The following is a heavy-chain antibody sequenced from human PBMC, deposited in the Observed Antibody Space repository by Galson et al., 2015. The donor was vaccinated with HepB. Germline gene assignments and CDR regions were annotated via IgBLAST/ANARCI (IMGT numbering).Heavy chain of an antibody. CDR1: GYTFTSYG. CDR2: ISAYNGNT. CDR3: ARANPITIFGVVIIGESYFDY. D-gene: IGHD3-3*01. V-gene: IGHV1-18*01. J-gene: IGHJ4*02. Sequence: SVKVSCKASGYTFTSYGISWVRQAPGQGLEWMGWISAYNGNTNYAQKLQGRVTMTTDTSTSTAYMELRSLRSDDTAVYYCARANPITIFGVVIIGESYFDYWGQGTLVTVSS.